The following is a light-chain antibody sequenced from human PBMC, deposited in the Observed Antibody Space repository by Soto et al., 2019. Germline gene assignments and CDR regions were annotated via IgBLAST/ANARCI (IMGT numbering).Light chain of an antibody. Sequence: EIVMTQSPATLSVSPGERATLSFRASQSVSSNLAWYQQKPGQAPRLLIYGAFTRATGIPARFSGSGSGTEFTLTISSLEPEDFAVYYCQQRSNWITFGQGTRLEIK. J-gene: IGKJ5*01. CDR1: QSVSSN. CDR2: GAF. V-gene: IGKV3-15*01. CDR3: QQRSNWIT.